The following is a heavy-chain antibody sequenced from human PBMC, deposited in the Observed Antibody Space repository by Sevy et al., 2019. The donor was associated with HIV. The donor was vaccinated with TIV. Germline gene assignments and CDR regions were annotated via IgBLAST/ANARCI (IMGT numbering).Heavy chain of an antibody. CDR2: ISYDGSNK. Sequence: GGCLRLSCAASGFTFSSYAMHWVRQAPGKGLEWVAVISYDGSNKYYADSVKGRFTISRDNSKNKLYLQMNSLRAEDSAVYYCARTEWELLPFDYWGQGTLVTVSS. V-gene: IGHV3-30-3*01. CDR1: GFTFSSYA. CDR3: ARTEWELLPFDY. D-gene: IGHD1-26*01. J-gene: IGHJ4*02.